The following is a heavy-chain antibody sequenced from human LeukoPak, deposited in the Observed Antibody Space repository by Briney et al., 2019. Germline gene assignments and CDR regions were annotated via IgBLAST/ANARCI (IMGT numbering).Heavy chain of an antibody. Sequence: PSETLSLTCAVSGGSFCDFYWSWIRQPPGKGLEWIGEINHSGYTNYYPSLKSRVTISVDTSKNQFSLRLSSVTAADTAVYYCARNDYFGINNGMDVWGQGTTVTVS. D-gene: IGHD2/OR15-2a*01. CDR3: ARNDYFGINNGMDV. CDR1: GGSFCDFY. J-gene: IGHJ6*02. V-gene: IGHV4-34*01. CDR2: INHSGYT.